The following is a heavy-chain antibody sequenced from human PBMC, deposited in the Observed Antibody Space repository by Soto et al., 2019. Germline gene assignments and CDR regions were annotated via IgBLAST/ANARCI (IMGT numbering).Heavy chain of an antibody. CDR1: GGSISSGDYY. D-gene: IGHD2-15*01. J-gene: IGHJ4*02. CDR2: IYYSGST. CDR3: ARVVVVVAAIDY. Sequence: QVQLQESGPGLVKPSQTLSLTCTVSGGSISSGDYYWSWIRQPPGKGLEWIGYIYYSGSTYYNPSLKGRVTISVDTSKNQFSQKLSSVTAADTAVYYCARVVVVVAAIDYWGQGTLVTVSS. V-gene: IGHV4-30-4*01.